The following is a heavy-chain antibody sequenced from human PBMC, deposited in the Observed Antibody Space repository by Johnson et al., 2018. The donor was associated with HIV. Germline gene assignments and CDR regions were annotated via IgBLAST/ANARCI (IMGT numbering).Heavy chain of an antibody. J-gene: IGHJ3*02. CDR1: GFTFSSYW. V-gene: IGHV3-7*01. CDR3: ASSWFGELSYAFDI. Sequence: VQLVESGGGLVQPGGSLRLSCAASGFTFSSYWMSWVRQAPGKGLEWVANIKQDGSEKYYVDSVKGRFTISRDNAKNSLYLQMNSLRAEDTAGYYCASSWFGELSYAFDIWGQGTMVTVSS. D-gene: IGHD3-10*01. CDR2: IKQDGSEK.